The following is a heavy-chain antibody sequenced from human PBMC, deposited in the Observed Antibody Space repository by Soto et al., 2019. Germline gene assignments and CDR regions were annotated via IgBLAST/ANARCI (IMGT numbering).Heavy chain of an antibody. J-gene: IGHJ3*02. CDR3: AREEGYCSGGSCYPDAFDI. D-gene: IGHD2-15*01. CDR2: ISYDGSNK. Sequence: QVQLVESGGGVVQPGRSLRLSCAASGFTFSSYAMHWVRQAPGKGLEWVAVISYDGSNKYYADSVKGRFTIARDSSKNXLXLQMSSLGAEDTAVYYWAREEGYCSGGSCYPDAFDIWGQGTMVTVSS. CDR1: GFTFSSYA. V-gene: IGHV3-30-3*01.